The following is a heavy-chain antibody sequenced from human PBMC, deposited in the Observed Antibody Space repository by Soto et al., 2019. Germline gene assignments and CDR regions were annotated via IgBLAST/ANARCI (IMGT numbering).Heavy chain of an antibody. CDR3: VTSKYDRTSDL. J-gene: IGHJ2*01. D-gene: IGHD3-22*01. V-gene: IGHV1-24*01. CDR1: GYSLTELA. CDR2: FDPEDGKT. Sequence: ASVKVSCTVSGYSLTELAIHWVRPPPGKGLEWMGGFDPEDGKTVYEQNFQGRLTVTEDTSTDTAFMELSSLTSEDTALYYCVTSKYDRTSDLWGR.